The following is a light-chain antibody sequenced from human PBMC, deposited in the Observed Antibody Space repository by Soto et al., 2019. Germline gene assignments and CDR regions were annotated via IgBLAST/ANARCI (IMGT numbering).Light chain of an antibody. J-gene: IGKJ3*01. CDR1: QSVSSNY. V-gene: IGKV3-20*01. CDR3: QYYGSSPFT. CDR2: GAS. Sequence: EIVLTQSPGTLSLSPGERATLSCRASQSVSSNYLGWYQQKPGQAPRLLIYGASTRATGIPDRFSGSGSGTDFTLTISRLEPEDFAVYYCQYYGSSPFTFGHGTKVDI.